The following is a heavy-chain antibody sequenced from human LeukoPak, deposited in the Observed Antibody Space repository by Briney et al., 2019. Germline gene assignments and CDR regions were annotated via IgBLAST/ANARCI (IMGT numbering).Heavy chain of an antibody. J-gene: IGHJ4*02. Sequence: SETLFLTCTVSGGSISSSNYYWAWLRQPPGKGLEWIGSIYYSGSTYYNPSLKSRVTISVDTSKNQFSLKLSSVTAADTAVYYCARRIIVATIDYWGQGTLVTVSS. D-gene: IGHD5-12*01. CDR3: ARRIIVATIDY. CDR1: GGSISSSNYY. CDR2: IYYSGST. V-gene: IGHV4-39*01.